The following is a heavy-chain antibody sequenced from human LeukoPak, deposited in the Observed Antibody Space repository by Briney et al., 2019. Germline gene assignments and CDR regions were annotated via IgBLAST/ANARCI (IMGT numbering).Heavy chain of an antibody. D-gene: IGHD2-2*01. J-gene: IGHJ4*02. V-gene: IGHV3-53*01. CDR3: ARGLGYCTSTTCLLPFDY. Sequence: GGSLRLSCAASGFTFSTYYMTWVRQALGKGLECVSVIYSGGSTYYADSVKGRFTVSRDNSKNTLYLQMNSLRAEDTAMYYCARGLGYCTSTTCLLPFDYWGQGTLVTVSS. CDR2: IYSGGST. CDR1: GFTFSTYY.